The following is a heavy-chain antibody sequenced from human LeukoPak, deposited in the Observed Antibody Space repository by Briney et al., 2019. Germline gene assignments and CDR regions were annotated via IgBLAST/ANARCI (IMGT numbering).Heavy chain of an antibody. CDR3: ARVRLRYFDWFNDAFDI. V-gene: IGHV1-2*02. CDR1: GYTFTSYG. CDR2: INPNSGGT. Sequence: ASVKVSCKASGYTFTSYGISWVRQAPGQGLEWMGWINPNSGGTNYAQKFQGRVTMTRDTSISTAYMELSRLRSDDTAVYYCARVRLRYFDWFNDAFDIWGQGTMVTVSS. J-gene: IGHJ3*02. D-gene: IGHD3-9*01.